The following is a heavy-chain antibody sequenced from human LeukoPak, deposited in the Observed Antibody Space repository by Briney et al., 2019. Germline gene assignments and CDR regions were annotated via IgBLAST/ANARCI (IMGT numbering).Heavy chain of an antibody. Sequence: PSETLTLTCTVSGDSVSGISFYWSWIRQPPGKGLQYIGYIQYSGSTNYNPSLKSRLDLSVDTSKNQFSLKLSSVTAADTAVYYCARYYDSSGYWSTPHFDYWGQGTLLTVPS. CDR3: ARYYDSSGYWSTPHFDY. CDR2: IQYSGST. CDR1: GDSVSGISFY. D-gene: IGHD3-22*01. V-gene: IGHV4-61*01. J-gene: IGHJ4*02.